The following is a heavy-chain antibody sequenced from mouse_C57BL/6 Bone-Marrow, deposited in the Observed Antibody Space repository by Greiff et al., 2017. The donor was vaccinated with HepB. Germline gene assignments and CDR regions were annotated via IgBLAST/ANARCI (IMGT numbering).Heavy chain of an antibody. CDR2: IDPSDSET. J-gene: IGHJ4*01. CDR1: GYTFTSYW. CDR3: ARGPFTTVVEYYAMDY. V-gene: IGHV1-52*01. Sequence: QVQLQQPGAELVRPGSSVKLSCKASGYTFTSYWMHWVKQRPIQGLEWIGNIDPSDSETHYNQKFKDKATLTVDKSSSTAYMQLSSLTSEDSAVYYCARGPFTTVVEYYAMDYWGQGTSVTVSS. D-gene: IGHD1-1*01.